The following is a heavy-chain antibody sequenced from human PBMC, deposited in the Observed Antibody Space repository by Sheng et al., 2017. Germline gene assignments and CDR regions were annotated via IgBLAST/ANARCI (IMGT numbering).Heavy chain of an antibody. CDR1: GVTFSYYG. J-gene: IGHJ2*01. Sequence: QVQLVESGGGVVQPGRSLRLSCAASGVTFSYYGMHWVRQAPGRGLEWVSIIWNDGSEKYYADSVKGRFTISRDNSKNTVYLQMNSLRAEDTAVYYCATSKTAYDYTNWYFDLWGRGTLVTVSS. D-gene: IGHD4-4*01. CDR2: IWNDGSEK. CDR3: ATSKTAYDYTNWYFDL. V-gene: IGHV3-33*03.